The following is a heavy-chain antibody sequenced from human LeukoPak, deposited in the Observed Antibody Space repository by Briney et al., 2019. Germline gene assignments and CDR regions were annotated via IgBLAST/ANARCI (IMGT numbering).Heavy chain of an antibody. CDR1: GYTFTTYF. Sequence: ASVKVSCKASGYTFTTYFLHWVRQAPGQGLEWMGIIDPSSGGSTSAQKFQARVTMTRDTSTSTVYMELSSLRSEDTAVYYCARGPSITMVRGGQWYYYMDVWGKGTTVTISS. J-gene: IGHJ6*03. CDR3: ARGPSITMVRGGQWYYYMDV. V-gene: IGHV1-46*01. CDR2: IDPSSGGS. D-gene: IGHD3-10*01.